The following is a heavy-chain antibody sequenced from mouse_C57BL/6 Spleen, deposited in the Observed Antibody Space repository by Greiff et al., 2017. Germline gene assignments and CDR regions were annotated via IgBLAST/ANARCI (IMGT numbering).Heavy chain of an antibody. CDR3: TNSRFFWYAMDY. CDR2: IDPETGGT. CDR1: GYTFTDYE. Sequence: VQLVESGAELVRPGASVTLSCKASGYTFTDYEMHWVKQTPVHGLEWIGAIDPETGGTASNQKIKGKAILTADKSSSTAYMELRSLTSEDSAVYYSTNSRFFWYAMDYWGQGTSVTVSS. V-gene: IGHV1-15*01. J-gene: IGHJ4*01.